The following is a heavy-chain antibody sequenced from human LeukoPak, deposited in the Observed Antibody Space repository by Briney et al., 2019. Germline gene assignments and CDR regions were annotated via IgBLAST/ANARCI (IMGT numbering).Heavy chain of an antibody. V-gene: IGHV4-31*03. CDR2: IYYSGST. D-gene: IGHD4-17*01. CDR3: ASVYGDLGGWAFDI. J-gene: IGHJ3*02. Sequence: TLSLTCTVSGGSISSGGYYWSWIRPHPGKGLEWIGYIYYSGSTYYNPSLKSRVTISVDTSKNQFSLKLSSVTAADTAVYYCASVYGDLGGWAFDIWGQGTMVTVSS. CDR1: GGSISSGGYY.